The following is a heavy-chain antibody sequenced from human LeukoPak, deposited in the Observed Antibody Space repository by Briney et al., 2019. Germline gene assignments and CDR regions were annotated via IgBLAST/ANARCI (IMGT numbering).Heavy chain of an antibody. CDR1: GFTVSSNY. CDR2: IYSGGST. D-gene: IGHD5-24*01. CDR3: ARGRRDGYNSFDY. Sequence: GGSLRLSCAASGFTVSSNYMSWVRQAPGKGLEWVSVIYSGGSTYYTDSVKGRFTISRDNSKTPLYLQMTSLRAEDTAVYYCARGRRDGYNSFDYWGQGTLVTVSS. V-gene: IGHV3-53*01. J-gene: IGHJ4*02.